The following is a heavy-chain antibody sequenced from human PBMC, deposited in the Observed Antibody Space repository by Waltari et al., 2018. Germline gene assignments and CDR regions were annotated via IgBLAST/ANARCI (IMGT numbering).Heavy chain of an antibody. J-gene: IGHJ4*02. CDR3: ARGGLSGYFDY. CDR2: IIPSGGRA. D-gene: IGHD3-16*01. CDR1: GYTFTSDS. Sequence: QVHLVQSGAEVKKPGASVKVSCKASGYTFTSDSIHWVRQAPGQGLEWMGIIIPSGGRASYAQKFQGRVTMTRETSTTTVYMELSSLRSEDTAVYYCARGGLSGYFDYWGQGTLVTVSS. V-gene: IGHV1-46*01.